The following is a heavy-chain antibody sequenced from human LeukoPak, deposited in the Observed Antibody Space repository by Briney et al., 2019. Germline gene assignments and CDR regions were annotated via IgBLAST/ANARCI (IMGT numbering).Heavy chain of an antibody. CDR2: IIPIFGTA. D-gene: IGHD3-10*01. CDR1: GGTFSSYA. J-gene: IGHJ3*02. CDR3: ARSGSGGSGRSAFDI. Sequence: SVKVSCKASGGTFSSYAISWVRQAPGQGLEWMGGIIPIFGTANYAQKFQGRVTITADESTSTAYMELSSLRSEDTAVYYCARSGSGGSGRSAFDIWGQGTMVTVSS. V-gene: IGHV1-69*13.